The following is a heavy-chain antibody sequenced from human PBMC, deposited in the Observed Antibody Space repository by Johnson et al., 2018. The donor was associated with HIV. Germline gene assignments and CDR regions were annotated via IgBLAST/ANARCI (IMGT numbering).Heavy chain of an antibody. CDR2: ISSDGTDT. CDR3: ARDKAVGYSSGWHAFDI. CDR1: GFTFSRYW. J-gene: IGHJ3*02. D-gene: IGHD6-19*01. Sequence: VQLVESGGGLVQPGGSLILSCAASGFTFSRYWMHWVRQAPGKGLVWVSRISSDGTDTYYADSVKGRFTISRDNARNTMFVQMKSLRAEDTAVYYCARDKAVGYSSGWHAFDIWGQGTMVTVSS. V-gene: IGHV3-74*01.